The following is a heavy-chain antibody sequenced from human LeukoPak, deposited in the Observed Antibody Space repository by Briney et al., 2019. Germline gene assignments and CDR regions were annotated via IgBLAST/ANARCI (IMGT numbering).Heavy chain of an antibody. Sequence: ASVKVSCKASGYTFTIYYMHWVRQAPGQGLEWMGIINPSGGSTTSAQKFQGRVTMTRDTSTNTVYMELSSLRSEDTAVYYCARDSSSNSVDYWGPGTLVTVSS. CDR2: INPSGGST. D-gene: IGHD6-13*01. V-gene: IGHV1-46*01. J-gene: IGHJ4*02. CDR1: GYTFTIYY. CDR3: ARDSSSNSVDY.